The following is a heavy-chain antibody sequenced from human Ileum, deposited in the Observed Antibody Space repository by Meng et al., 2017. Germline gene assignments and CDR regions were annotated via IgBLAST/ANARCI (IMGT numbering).Heavy chain of an antibody. J-gene: IGHJ4*02. CDR2: IYHSGTT. CDR1: GASISSNSYS. V-gene: IGHV4-39*01. CDR3: ARRAHYGDPPR. Sequence: QLQLQESGPGLVKPSETLTLPCSASGASISSNSYSWAWIRQPPGKGLEWIGRIYHSGTTYYNPALKSRVTLSIDTSKNQFSLKLISVTAADTAVYYCARRAHYGDPPRWGQGTLVTVSS. D-gene: IGHD4-17*01.